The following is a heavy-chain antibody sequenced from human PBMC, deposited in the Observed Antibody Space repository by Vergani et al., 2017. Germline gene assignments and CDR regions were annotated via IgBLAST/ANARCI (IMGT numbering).Heavy chain of an antibody. CDR1: GFTFDDYA. CDR2: INWNSDSI. D-gene: IGHD6-13*01. CDR3: VKDIAASGNYWYFDL. V-gene: IGHV3-9*01. J-gene: IGHJ2*01. Sequence: EVQLVESGGGLVQPGRSLRLSCAASGFTFDDYAMHWVRQAPGKGLEWVSGINWNSDSIAYADSVKGRFTISRDTAKNSLYLKMNSLRAEDTALYYCVKDIAASGNYWYFDLWGRGTLVTVSS.